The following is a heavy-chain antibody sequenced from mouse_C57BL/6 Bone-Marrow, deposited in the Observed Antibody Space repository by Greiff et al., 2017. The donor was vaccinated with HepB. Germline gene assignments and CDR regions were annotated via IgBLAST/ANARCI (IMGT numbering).Heavy chain of an antibody. V-gene: IGHV1-53*01. Sequence: QVQLQQSGTELVKPGASVKLSCKASGYTFTSYWMHWVKQRPGQGLEWIGNINPSNGGTNYNEKFKSKATLTVDKSSSTAYMQLSSLTSEDSAVYYCARGRVWYPYYYAMDYWGQGTSVTVSS. CDR1: GYTFTSYW. J-gene: IGHJ4*01. CDR2: INPSNGGT. CDR3: ARGRVWYPYYYAMDY. D-gene: IGHD2-10*02.